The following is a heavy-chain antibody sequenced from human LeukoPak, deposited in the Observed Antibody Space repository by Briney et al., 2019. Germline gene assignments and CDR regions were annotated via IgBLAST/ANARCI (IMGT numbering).Heavy chain of an antibody. CDR3: ARTAARQDGFNI. Sequence: ASVKVSCKASEYTFTGYYMHWVRQAPGQGLAWMGMINPSGDSTHYAQKFQDRVTMTRDTSTRPGYMELSSLISEDTAVYYCARTAARQDGFNIWGQGTMVTVSS. CDR1: EYTFTGYY. J-gene: IGHJ3*02. D-gene: IGHD6-25*01. CDR2: INPSGDST. V-gene: IGHV1-46*01.